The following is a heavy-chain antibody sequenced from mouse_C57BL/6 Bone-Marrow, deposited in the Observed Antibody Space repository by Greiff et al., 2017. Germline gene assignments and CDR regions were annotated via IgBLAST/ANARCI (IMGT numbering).Heavy chain of an antibody. D-gene: IGHD2-12*01. CDR3: ANGELPRGYFDV. J-gene: IGHJ1*03. CDR1: GYTFTSYW. V-gene: IGHV1-55*01. Sequence: QVQLQQPGAELVKPGASVKMSCKASGYTFTSYWITWVKQRPGQGLEWIGDIYPGSGSTNYNEKFKSKATLTVDTSSSTAYMQLSSLTSEDSAVYYCANGELPRGYFDVWGTGTTVTVSS. CDR2: IYPGSGST.